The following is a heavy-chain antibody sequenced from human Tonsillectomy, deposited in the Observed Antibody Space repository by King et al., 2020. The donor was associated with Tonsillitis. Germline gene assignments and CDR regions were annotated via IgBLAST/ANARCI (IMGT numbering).Heavy chain of an antibody. J-gene: IGHJ4*02. V-gene: IGHV5-51*01. CDR1: GYSFANYW. D-gene: IGHD3-22*01. CDR2: IYPGDSDT. Sequence: QLVQSGAEVKKPGESLKISCKGSGYSFANYWIGWVRRMPGEGLEWMGIIYPGDSDTRYSPSFHGQVTIYADKSISTAYLQGSSLKAPDTPRYYCARGVAVAAAGTGYYYDSSCYYVYFDYWGQGTLVTVSS. CDR3: ARGVAVAAAGTGYYYDSSCYYVYFDY.